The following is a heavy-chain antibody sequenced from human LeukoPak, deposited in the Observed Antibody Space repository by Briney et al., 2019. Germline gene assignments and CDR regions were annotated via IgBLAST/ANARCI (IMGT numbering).Heavy chain of an antibody. V-gene: IGHV1-18*04. D-gene: IGHD4-17*01. Sequence: GESLKITCKGSGYSFTSYWISWVRRAPGQGLEWMGWISAYNGNTNYAQKLQGRVTMTTDTSTSTAYMELRSLRSDDTAVYYCAGGDYDAFDIWGQGTMVTVSS. CDR2: ISAYNGNT. CDR1: GYSFTSYW. CDR3: AGGDYDAFDI. J-gene: IGHJ3*02.